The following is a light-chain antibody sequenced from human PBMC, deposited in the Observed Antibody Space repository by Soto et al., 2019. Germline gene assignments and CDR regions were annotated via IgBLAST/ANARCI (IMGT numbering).Light chain of an antibody. V-gene: IGLV2-8*01. CDR2: EVN. Sequence: QSALTQPPSAYGSPGQSVTISCTGTSSDVGGYNYVSWYQQHPGKVPKLMVYEVNKRPSGVPDRFSGSKSGNTASLTVSGLQSEDAADYYCTSYAGGNNVFGTGNKLTVL. J-gene: IGLJ1*01. CDR1: SSDVGGYNY. CDR3: TSYAGGNNV.